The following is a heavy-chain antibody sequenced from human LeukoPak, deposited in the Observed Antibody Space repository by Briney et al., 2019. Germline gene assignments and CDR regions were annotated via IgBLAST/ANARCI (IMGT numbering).Heavy chain of an antibody. J-gene: IGHJ6*02. Sequence: GGSLRLSCAASGFTFSSYEMNWVRQAPGKGLEWVSYISSSGSTIYYADSVKGRFTISRDNAKNSLYLQMNSLRAEDTAVYYCARDRGYYDSSGYSGYYYYYGMDVWGQGTTVTVSS. CDR3: ARDRGYYDSSGYSGYYYYYGMDV. D-gene: IGHD3-22*01. V-gene: IGHV3-48*03. CDR1: GFTFSSYE. CDR2: ISSSGSTI.